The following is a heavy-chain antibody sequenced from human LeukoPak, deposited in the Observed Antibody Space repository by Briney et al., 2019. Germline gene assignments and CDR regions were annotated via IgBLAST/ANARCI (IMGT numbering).Heavy chain of an antibody. D-gene: IGHD6-13*01. CDR3: ARDSRGIAAAFYYYYGMDV. V-gene: IGHV4-59*01. Sequence: SETLSLTCTVSGGXISSYYWSWIRQPPGKGLEWIGYIYYSGSTNYNPSLMSRVTISLDTSKNQFSLKLSSVTAADTAVYYCARDSRGIAAAFYYYYGMDVWGQGTTVTVSS. J-gene: IGHJ6*02. CDR1: GGXISSYY. CDR2: IYYSGST.